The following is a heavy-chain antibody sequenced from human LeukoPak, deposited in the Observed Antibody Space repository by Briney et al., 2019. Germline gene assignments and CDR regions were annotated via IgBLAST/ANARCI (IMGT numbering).Heavy chain of an antibody. Sequence: ASVTVSCKASGYTFTSYDINWVRQATGQGLEWMGWMNPNSGNTGYAQKFQGRVTMTRNTSISAAYMELSSLRSEDTAVYYCARVWFGELLFTYYYYGMDVWGQGTTVTVSS. CDR1: GYTFTSYD. D-gene: IGHD3-10*01. CDR3: ARVWFGELLFTYYYYGMDV. V-gene: IGHV1-8*01. J-gene: IGHJ6*02. CDR2: MNPNSGNT.